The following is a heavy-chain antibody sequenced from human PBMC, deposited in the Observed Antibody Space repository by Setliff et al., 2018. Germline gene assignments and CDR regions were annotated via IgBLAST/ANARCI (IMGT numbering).Heavy chain of an antibody. J-gene: IGHJ4*02. Sequence: SLRLSCAASGFTFDDYAMHWVRQAPGKGLEWVSGISWNSGSIGYADSVKGRFTISRDNAKNSLTLQMNSLRVEDTAVYYCSRDLQGSGDYVVDYWGQGTLVTVSS. D-gene: IGHD4-17*01. CDR1: GFTFDDYA. V-gene: IGHV3-9*01. CDR3: SRDLQGSGDYVVDY. CDR2: ISWNSGSI.